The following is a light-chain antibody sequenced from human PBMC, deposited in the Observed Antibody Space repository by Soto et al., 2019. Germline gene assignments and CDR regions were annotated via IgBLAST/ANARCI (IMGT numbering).Light chain of an antibody. J-gene: IGKJ2*01. CDR2: AAS. CDR3: QQSYSTPLT. Sequence: DIQLTQSPSSLSASGGDTVIITCRASQNIVSYLSWYQQRPGKPPNLLVYAASSLESWVPSRFSGSGSGTHFTLTISNLQPEDCATYYCQQSYSTPLTCGQGTKLEIK. V-gene: IGKV1-39*01. CDR1: QNIVSY.